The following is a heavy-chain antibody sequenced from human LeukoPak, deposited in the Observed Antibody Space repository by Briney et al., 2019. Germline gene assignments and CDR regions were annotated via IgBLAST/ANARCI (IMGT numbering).Heavy chain of an antibody. J-gene: IGHJ4*02. D-gene: IGHD4-17*01. CDR2: ITSSGNTI. Sequence: PGGSLRLSCAASGFTFSSYDMNWVRQAPGRGLEWVSYITSSGNTIYYADSVKGRFTISRDNAKNSLYLQMNSLRAEDTAVYYCARLTTMTTTGGPFAYWGQGTLVTVSS. CDR3: ARLTTMTTTGGPFAY. CDR1: GFTFSSYD. V-gene: IGHV3-48*03.